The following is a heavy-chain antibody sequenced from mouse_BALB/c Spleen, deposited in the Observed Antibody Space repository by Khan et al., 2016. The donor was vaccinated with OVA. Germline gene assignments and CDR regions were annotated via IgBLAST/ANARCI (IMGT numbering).Heavy chain of an antibody. CDR1: GYSFTGYY. V-gene: IGHV1-26*01. D-gene: IGHD2-14*01. Sequence: VQLKESGPDLVKPGASVKLSCKASGYSFTGYYMNWVKQSYGKSLECIGRVNPNTGNTNYNQKLRGQAILIVDTSSSPAYMELRSLTSEDSAVYYCARGYDFFAYWGQGTLVTVSA. J-gene: IGHJ3*01. CDR2: VNPNTGNT. CDR3: ARGYDFFAY.